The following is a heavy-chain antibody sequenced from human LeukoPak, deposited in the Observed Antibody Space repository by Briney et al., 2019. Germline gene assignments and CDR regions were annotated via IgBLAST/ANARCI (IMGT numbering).Heavy chain of an antibody. Sequence: PGGSLRLSCTASGFTFGDYAMNWVRQAPGQGLEWVASIKEDGSEKHYVDSVKGRFTISRDNGKNSLYLQMNSLRAEDTAVYYCARDSGWWRFDFWGQGTLVTVSS. CDR1: GFTFGDYA. CDR2: IKEDGSEK. CDR3: ARDSGWWRFDF. V-gene: IGHV3-7*03. D-gene: IGHD6-13*01. J-gene: IGHJ4*02.